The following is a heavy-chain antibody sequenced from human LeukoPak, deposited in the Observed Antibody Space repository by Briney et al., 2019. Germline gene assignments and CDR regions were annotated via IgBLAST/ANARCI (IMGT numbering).Heavy chain of an antibody. CDR1: GFTFSRYG. CDR3: TSGRQWLAFDY. J-gene: IGHJ4*02. Sequence: GGSLRLSCAASGFTFSRYGMHWVRQAPGKGLEWVAVISYDGSNKYYADSVKGRFTISRDNSKNTLYLQMSSLRAEDTAVYYCTSGRQWLAFDYWGQGTLVTVSS. D-gene: IGHD6-19*01. V-gene: IGHV3-30*03. CDR2: ISYDGSNK.